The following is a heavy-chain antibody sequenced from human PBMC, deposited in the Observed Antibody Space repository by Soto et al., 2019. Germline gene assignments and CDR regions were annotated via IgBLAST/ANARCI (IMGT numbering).Heavy chain of an antibody. CDR1: GYTFTSYG. CDR2: ISAYNGNT. Sequence: ASVKVSCNASGYTFTSYGISWVRQAPGQVLEWMGWISAYNGNTNYAQKLQGRVTMTTDTSTSTAYMELRSLRSDDTAVYYCARDRYYDFWSGSTYYYYGMDVWGQGTTVTVSS. J-gene: IGHJ6*02. V-gene: IGHV1-18*04. D-gene: IGHD3-3*01. CDR3: ARDRYYDFWSGSTYYYYGMDV.